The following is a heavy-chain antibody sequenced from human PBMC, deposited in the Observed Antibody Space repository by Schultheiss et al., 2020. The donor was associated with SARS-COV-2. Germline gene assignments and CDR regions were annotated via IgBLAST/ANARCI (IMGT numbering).Heavy chain of an antibody. V-gene: IGHV3-30*03. CDR3: ARDCMGNLNRAGFDY. J-gene: IGHJ4*02. CDR2: ISYDGSNK. D-gene: IGHD4-23*01. CDR1: GFSFSTYA. Sequence: GGSLRLSCAASGFSFSTYAMSWVRQAPGKGLEWVAVISYDGSNKYYADSVKGRITISRDNSKNTLYLQMNSLRAEDTAVYYCARDCMGNLNRAGFDYWGQGTLVTVSS.